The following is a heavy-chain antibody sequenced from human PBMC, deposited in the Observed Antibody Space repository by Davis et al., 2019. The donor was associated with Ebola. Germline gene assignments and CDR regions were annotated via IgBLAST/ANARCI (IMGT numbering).Heavy chain of an antibody. J-gene: IGHJ2*01. CDR3: ARGLYDFWSGYYPSHWYFDL. V-gene: IGHV4-34*01. D-gene: IGHD3-3*01. CDR1: GGSFSGYY. Sequence: PSETLSLTCAVYGGSFSGYYWSWIRQPPGKGLEWIGEINHSGSTNYNPSLKSRVTISVDTSKNQFSLKLSSVTAADTAVYYCARGLYDFWSGYYPSHWYFDLWGRGTLVTVSS. CDR2: INHSGST.